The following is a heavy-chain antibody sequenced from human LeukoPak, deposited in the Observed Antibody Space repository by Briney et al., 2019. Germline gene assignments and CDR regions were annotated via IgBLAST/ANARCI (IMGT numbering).Heavy chain of an antibody. CDR1: GGSFSGYY. J-gene: IGHJ3*02. V-gene: IGHV4-34*01. CDR3: ARDGDYSKHAFDI. D-gene: IGHD4-17*01. Sequence: SETLSLTRAVYGGSFSGYYWSWIRQPPGKGLEWIGEINHSGSTNYNPSLKSRVTISVDTSKNQFSLKLSSVTAADTAVYYCARDGDYSKHAFDIWGQGTMVTVSS. CDR2: INHSGST.